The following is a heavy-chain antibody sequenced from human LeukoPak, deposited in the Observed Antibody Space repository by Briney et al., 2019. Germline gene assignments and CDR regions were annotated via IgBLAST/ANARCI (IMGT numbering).Heavy chain of an antibody. CDR2: IKQDGSEK. D-gene: IGHD5-18*01. V-gene: IGHV3-7*01. Sequence: GGSLRLSCAASGFTFSSYWMSWVRQAPGKGLEWVANIKQDGSEKYYVDSVKGRFTISRDNAKNSLYLQMNSLRAEDTAVYYCAREGGYSYGWYFDYWGQGTLVTVSS. CDR1: GFTFSSYW. CDR3: AREGGYSYGWYFDY. J-gene: IGHJ4*02.